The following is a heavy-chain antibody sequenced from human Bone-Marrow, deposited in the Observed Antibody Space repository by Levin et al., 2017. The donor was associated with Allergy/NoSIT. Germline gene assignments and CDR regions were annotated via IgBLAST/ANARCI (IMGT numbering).Heavy chain of an antibody. J-gene: IGHJ4*02. D-gene: IGHD2-2*01. V-gene: IGHV3-30*03. Sequence: PSGGSLRLSCEASGFTFSSYGLTWVRQAPGKGLEWVAFISYDGSKTFYVDSVKGRFTISRDSSRNTLYLQMNSLRDEDTAMYYCARDYCRTTSCYDYWGQGTLVTVSS. CDR2: ISYDGSKT. CDR1: GFTFSSYG. CDR3: ARDYCRTTSCYDY.